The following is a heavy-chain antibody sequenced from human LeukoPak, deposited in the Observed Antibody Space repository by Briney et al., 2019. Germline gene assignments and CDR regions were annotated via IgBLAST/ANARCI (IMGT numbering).Heavy chain of an antibody. V-gene: IGHV3-30*04. CDR2: ISYNGINK. Sequence: GESLRLSCAASGLTFSGYALHWVRQAPRKGLDWVAVISYNGINKYYPDSVNGRFTISRDNSKNTVHLQMNSLRAQDTAVYYWAVGYSRGWYSPFDYWGQGTLVTVSS. CDR1: GLTFSGYA. D-gene: IGHD6-19*01. CDR3: AVGYSRGWYSPFDY. J-gene: IGHJ4*02.